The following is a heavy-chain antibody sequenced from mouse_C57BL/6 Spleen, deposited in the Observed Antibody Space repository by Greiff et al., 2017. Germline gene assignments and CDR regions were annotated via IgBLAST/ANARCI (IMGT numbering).Heavy chain of an antibody. CDR3: ARDSYYYGSSRYWYFDV. CDR2: ISYDGSN. Sequence: VQLKESGPGLVKPSQSLSLTCSVTGYSITSGYYWNWLRQFPGNKLEWMGYISYDGSNNYNPSLKNRISITRDTSTYQFFLKLNSVTTEDTATYYCARDSYYYGSSRYWYFDVWGTGTTVTVSS. V-gene: IGHV3-6*01. D-gene: IGHD1-1*01. CDR1: GYSITSGYY. J-gene: IGHJ1*03.